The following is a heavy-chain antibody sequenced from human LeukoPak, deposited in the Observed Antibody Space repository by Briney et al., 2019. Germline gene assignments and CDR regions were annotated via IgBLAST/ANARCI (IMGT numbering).Heavy chain of an antibody. CDR1: GFSFSNYG. CDR2: ISSSGSTI. V-gene: IGHV3-48*04. CDR3: AELGITMIGGV. J-gene: IGHJ6*04. Sequence: GGSLRLSCAASGFSFSNYGMHWVRQAPGKGLEWVSYISSSGSTIYYADSVKGRFTISRDNAKNSLYLQMNSLRAEDTAVYYCAELGITMIGGVWGKGTTVTISS. D-gene: IGHD3-10*02.